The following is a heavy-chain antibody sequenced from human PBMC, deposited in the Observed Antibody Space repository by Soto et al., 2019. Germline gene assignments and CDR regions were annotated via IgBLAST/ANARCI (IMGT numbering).Heavy chain of an antibody. CDR3: ARDTTIFGVVIGWEVDAFDI. CDR2: MNPNSGNT. Sequence: EASVKVSCKASGYTFTSYDINWVRQATGQGLEWMGWMNPNSGNTGYAQKFQGRVTMTRNTSISTAYMELSSLRSEDTAVYYCARDTTIFGVVIGWEVDAFDIWGQGTMVTVSS. D-gene: IGHD3-3*01. V-gene: IGHV1-8*01. J-gene: IGHJ3*02. CDR1: GYTFTSYD.